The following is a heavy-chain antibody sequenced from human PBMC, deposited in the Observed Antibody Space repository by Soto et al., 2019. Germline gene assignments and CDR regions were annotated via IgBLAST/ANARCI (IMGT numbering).Heavy chain of an antibody. CDR1: RLTFSSYA. CDR2: ISSSGAST. CDR3: AKGPTIFGVVISFSFYYGLDG. Sequence: TGGSLRLSCAASRLTFSSYAMSWARQAPGKGLDWVSAISSSGASTYSADSVKGRFTISRDNSKNMLYLQMNSLRAEDTAVYYCAKGPTIFGVVISFSFYYGLDGWGKVTTVTVSS. V-gene: IGHV3-23*01. J-gene: IGHJ6*04. D-gene: IGHD3-3*01.